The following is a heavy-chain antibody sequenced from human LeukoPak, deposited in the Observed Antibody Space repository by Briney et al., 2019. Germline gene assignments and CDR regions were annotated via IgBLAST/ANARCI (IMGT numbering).Heavy chain of an antibody. CDR2: ISYDGSNK. Sequence: PGRSLRLSCAASGFTFSSYAMHWVRQAPGKGLEWVAVISYDGSNKYYADSVKGRLIISRDNSKNTLYLQMNSLRAEDTALYYCARYDGDYDYDSSGYPSGAFDIWGQGTMVTVSS. V-gene: IGHV3-30-3*01. CDR3: ARYDGDYDYDSSGYPSGAFDI. D-gene: IGHD3-22*01. J-gene: IGHJ3*02. CDR1: GFTFSSYA.